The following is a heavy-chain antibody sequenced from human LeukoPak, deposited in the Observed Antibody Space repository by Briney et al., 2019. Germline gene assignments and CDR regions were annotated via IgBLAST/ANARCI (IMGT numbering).Heavy chain of an antibody. V-gene: IGHV4-34*01. Sequence: SETLSLTCAVYGGPFSGYYWSGFRQPPGKGLEWIGEINQSGSTNYNASLKSRVTISVDTSKNQFSLKLSSVTAADTAVYYCARIRYCGSTSCYMRYYYMDVWGKGTTVTVSS. CDR2: INQSGST. J-gene: IGHJ6*03. D-gene: IGHD2-2*02. CDR1: GGPFSGYY. CDR3: ARIRYCGSTSCYMRYYYMDV.